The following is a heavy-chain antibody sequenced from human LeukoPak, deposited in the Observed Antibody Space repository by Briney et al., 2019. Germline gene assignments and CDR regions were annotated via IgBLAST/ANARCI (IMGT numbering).Heavy chain of an antibody. Sequence: PGGSLRLSCAASGFTFSDHYMDWVRQAPGKGLEWVGRIRKKVNSYTTEYAATVKGRLTISRDDSKNSLYLQMNSLRAEDTAVYYCARARARDYYDSSGYYRNWFDPWGQGTLVTVSS. CDR3: ARARARDYYDSSGYYRNWFDP. D-gene: IGHD3-22*01. CDR2: IRKKVNSYTT. CDR1: GFTFSDHY. V-gene: IGHV3-72*01. J-gene: IGHJ5*02.